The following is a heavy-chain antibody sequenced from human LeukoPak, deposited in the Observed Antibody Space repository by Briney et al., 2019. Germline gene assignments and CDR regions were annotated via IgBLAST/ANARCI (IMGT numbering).Heavy chain of an antibody. D-gene: IGHD2-2*01. CDR3: VRECSSTSCPSDY. V-gene: IGHV1-69-2*01. J-gene: IGHJ4*02. CDR2: VDPEDGDT. Sequence: ASVKISCKVSGYTFTDYYMHWVQQAPGKGLEWMGLVDPEDGDTIYAEKFQGRVTITADTSTDTAYMELSSLRSEDTAVYYCVRECSSTSCPSDYWGQGTLVTVSS. CDR1: GYTFTDYY.